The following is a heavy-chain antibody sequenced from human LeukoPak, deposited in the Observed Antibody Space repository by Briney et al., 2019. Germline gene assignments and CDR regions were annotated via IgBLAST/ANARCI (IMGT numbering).Heavy chain of an antibody. V-gene: IGHV1-2*02. D-gene: IGHD3-16*01. CDR3: ARDRSIWERSDY. CDR2: INPNRGGT. J-gene: IGHJ4*02. CDR1: GYTFTGYY. Sequence: ASVKVSCKASGYTFTGYYMHWVRQAPGQGLEWMGWINPNRGGTNYAQKFQGRVTMTRDTSISTAYMELSRLRSDDTAVYYCARDRSIWERSDYWGQGTLVTVSS.